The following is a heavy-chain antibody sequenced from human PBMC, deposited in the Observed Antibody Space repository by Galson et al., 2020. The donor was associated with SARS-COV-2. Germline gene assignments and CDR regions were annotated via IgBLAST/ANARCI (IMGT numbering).Heavy chain of an antibody. V-gene: IGHV3-23*01. CDR2: ISGSGDTT. D-gene: IGHD6-13*01. CDR3: AKRLYSSSQSETRGMDV. Sequence: GGSLRLSCAASGFNFSSYAMNWVRQAPGEGLEWVSAISGSGDTTHYAGSVKGRFTISRDNSKNTLYMQMNSVRAEDTAVYYCAKRLYSSSQSETRGMDVWGQGATVTVSS. CDR1: GFNFSSYA. J-gene: IGHJ6*02.